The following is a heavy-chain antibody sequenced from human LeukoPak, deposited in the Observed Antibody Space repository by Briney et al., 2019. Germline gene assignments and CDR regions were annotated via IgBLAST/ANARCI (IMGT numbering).Heavy chain of an antibody. CDR2: IYYTGST. Sequence: QPSVTLSLTCTVSGDSISSTSYYWGWIRQPPGKGLEWIGSIYYTGSTSYNPSLKSRVTMSIDTSKNQFSLKLSSVTAADTAVYYCARLSLLLWFGELRYNWFDPCGQGTLVTVSS. CDR1: GDSISSTSYY. D-gene: IGHD3-10*01. V-gene: IGHV4-39*01. CDR3: ARLSLLLWFGELRYNWFDP. J-gene: IGHJ5*02.